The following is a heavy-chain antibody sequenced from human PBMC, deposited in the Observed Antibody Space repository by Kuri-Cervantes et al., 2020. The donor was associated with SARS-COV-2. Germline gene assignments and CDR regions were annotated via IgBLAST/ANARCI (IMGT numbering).Heavy chain of an antibody. V-gene: IGHV4-34*01. J-gene: IGHJ6*03. Sequence: SQTLSLTCAVYGGSFSGYYWSWIRQPPGKGLEWIGEINHSGSTNYNPSLKSRVTISVDTSKNQFSLKLSSVTAADTAVYYCAKDGKKYYDYWSNLYANNAYRYYYMDVWGRGTTVTVSS. CDR1: GGSFSGYY. CDR2: INHSGST. D-gene: IGHD3-3*01. CDR3: AKDGKKYYDYWSNLYANNAYRYYYMDV.